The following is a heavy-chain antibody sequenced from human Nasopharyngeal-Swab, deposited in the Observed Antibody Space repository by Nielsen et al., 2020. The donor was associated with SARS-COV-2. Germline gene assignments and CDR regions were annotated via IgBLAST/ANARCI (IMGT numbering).Heavy chain of an antibody. D-gene: IGHD3-10*01. CDR1: GFTFSSYW. J-gene: IGHJ5*02. CDR2: IKRDGSEK. CDR3: ARGGSSLWWFDP. Sequence: GESLKISCAASGFTFSSYWMNWVRQAPGKGLEWVANIKRDGSEKYYVDSVKGRFTISRDNAKNSLYLQMNSLRAEDTAVYYCARGGSSLWWFDPWGQGTLVTVSS. V-gene: IGHV3-7*01.